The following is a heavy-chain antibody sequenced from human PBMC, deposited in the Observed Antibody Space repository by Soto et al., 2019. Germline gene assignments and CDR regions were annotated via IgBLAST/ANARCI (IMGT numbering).Heavy chain of an antibody. V-gene: IGHV3-9*01. J-gene: IGHJ4*02. CDR2: ISWSTSSI. D-gene: IGHD3-3*01. CDR3: GKASSSNSWSPIDY. Sequence: SLRLSCVAPGFTFDDYAMHWVRQIPGKGLQWVSGISWSTSSIGYGASLRGRFLISRDNANNSLYLRMNDLRPEDTALYYCGKASSSNSWSPIDYWGQGTMVTVSS. CDR1: GFTFDDYA.